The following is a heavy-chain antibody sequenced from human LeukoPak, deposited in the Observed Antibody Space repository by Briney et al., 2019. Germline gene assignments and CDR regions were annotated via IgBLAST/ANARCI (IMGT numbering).Heavy chain of an antibody. J-gene: IGHJ4*02. Sequence: SGTLSLTCTVSGASISSYYWSWILQPPGKGLEWIGYIYSSGTTSYNPSLRSRVTISVDTSKNQFSLKLSSVTAADTAVYYCARGGPNYQDTSGYYHPCDYWGQGTLVTVSS. V-gene: IGHV4-59*01. D-gene: IGHD3-22*01. CDR2: IYSSGTT. CDR1: GASISSYY. CDR3: ARGGPNYQDTSGYYHPCDY.